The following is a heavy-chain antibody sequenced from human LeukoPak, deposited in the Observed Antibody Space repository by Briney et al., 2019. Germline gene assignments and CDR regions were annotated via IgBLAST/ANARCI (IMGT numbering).Heavy chain of an antibody. CDR2: INHRGST. CDR3: ARRRLGYCSSTSCYLDP. J-gene: IGHJ5*02. Sequence: SETLSLTCTVSGGSLNSTSYYWSWIRQPPGKGLEWIGEINHRGSTNYNPSLKSRVTISVDTSKNQFSLKLSSVTAADTAVYYCARRRLGYCSSTSCYLDPWGQGTLVTVSS. CDR1: GGSLNSTSYY. V-gene: IGHV4-39*07. D-gene: IGHD2-2*01.